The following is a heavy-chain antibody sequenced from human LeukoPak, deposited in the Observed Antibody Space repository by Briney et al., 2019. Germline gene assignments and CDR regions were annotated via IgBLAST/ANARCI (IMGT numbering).Heavy chain of an antibody. V-gene: IGHV3-74*01. CDR3: ARGPGSSGGAYVGDY. Sequence: GGSLRLSCGASGFTFSYHWMHWVRQVPGKGLVWVSRIDGGGSSTSYADSVKGRFSISRDNAKSTLYLQMSSLRAEDAAVYYCARGPGSSGGAYVGDYWGPGTLVTVSS. CDR1: GFTFSYHW. D-gene: IGHD3-22*01. J-gene: IGHJ4*01. CDR2: IDGGGSST.